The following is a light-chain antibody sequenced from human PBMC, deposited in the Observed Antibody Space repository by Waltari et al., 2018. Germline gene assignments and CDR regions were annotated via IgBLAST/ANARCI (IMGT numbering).Light chain of an antibody. V-gene: IGKV1-33*01. CDR2: GAS. Sequence: DIQMTQSPSSLSASVGDRVTTTCQANQDIYNSLNWYQQKPGKAPNLLIYGASNLEPGVPSRFSGSGSGTHFTFTISSLQPDDFATYYCQQYDTPLSFGGGTKVAIK. CDR1: QDIYNS. CDR3: QQYDTPLS. J-gene: IGKJ4*01.